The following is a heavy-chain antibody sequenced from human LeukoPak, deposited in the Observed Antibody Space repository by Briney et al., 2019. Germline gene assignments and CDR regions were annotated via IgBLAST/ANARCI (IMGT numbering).Heavy chain of an antibody. CDR1: GGSISSYY. D-gene: IGHD3-22*01. CDR3: ARGSNYYDSSEYNWFDP. CDR2: IYYSGST. V-gene: IGHV4-59*01. Sequence: SSETLSLICTVSGGSISSYYWSWIRQPPGKGLEWIGYIYYSGSTNYNPSLKSRVTISVDTSKNQFSLKLSSVTAADTAVYYCARGSNYYDSSEYNWFDPWGQGTLVTVSS. J-gene: IGHJ5*02.